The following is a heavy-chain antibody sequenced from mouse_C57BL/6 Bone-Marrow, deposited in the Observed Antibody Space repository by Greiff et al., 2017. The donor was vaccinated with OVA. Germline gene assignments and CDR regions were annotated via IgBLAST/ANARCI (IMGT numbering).Heavy chain of an antibody. Sequence: VQLKESGPELVKPGASVKIPCKASGYTFTDYNMDWVKQSHGKSLEWSGDINPNNGGTIYNQKFKGKATLTLDTSTSTAYMELRSLTSEDAAVYYCARSYYGSIPFDYWGQGTTLTVSS. J-gene: IGHJ2*01. CDR3: ARSYYGSIPFDY. CDR2: INPNNGGT. V-gene: IGHV1-18*01. D-gene: IGHD1-1*01. CDR1: GYTFTDYN.